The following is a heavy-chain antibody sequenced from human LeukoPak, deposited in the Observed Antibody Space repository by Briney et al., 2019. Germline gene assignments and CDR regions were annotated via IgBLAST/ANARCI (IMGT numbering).Heavy chain of an antibody. CDR3: ARDLSGITGYTYGRGIDY. CDR2: IKKDGSEK. J-gene: IGHJ4*02. CDR1: GFTFSSYW. Sequence: GSLRLSCAASGFTFSSYWMNWVRQAPGKGLEWVAKIKKDGSEKYYVDSVKGRFTISRDNAKTSLFLQMNSLRAEDTAVYYCARDLSGITGYTYGRGIDYWGQGTLVAVSS. V-gene: IGHV3-7*01. D-gene: IGHD5-18*01.